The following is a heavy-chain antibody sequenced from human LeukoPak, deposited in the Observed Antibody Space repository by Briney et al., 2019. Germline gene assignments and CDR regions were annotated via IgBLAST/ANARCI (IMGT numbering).Heavy chain of an antibody. CDR1: GFTFSSYE. Sequence: GGSLRLSCAASGFTFSSYEMNWVRQAPGKGLEWVSYISSSGSTIYYADSVKGRFTISRDNAKNSLYLQMNSLRAEDTAVYYCARDGEGTYYGMDVWGKGTTVTVSS. J-gene: IGHJ6*04. CDR2: ISSSGSTI. V-gene: IGHV3-48*03. CDR3: ARDGEGTYYGMDV. D-gene: IGHD4-17*01.